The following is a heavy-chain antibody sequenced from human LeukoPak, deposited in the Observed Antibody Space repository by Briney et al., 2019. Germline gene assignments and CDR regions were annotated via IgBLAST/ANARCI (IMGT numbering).Heavy chain of an antibody. J-gene: IGHJ4*02. Sequence: PGVSLRLSCAASGFTFSRYAMSWVRQAPGKGLEWVSAISGSGGSTYYADSVKGRFTISRDNSKNTLYLQMNSLGAEDTAVYYCAKRRRGDILTGYDYWGQGTLVTVSS. CDR2: ISGSGGST. CDR1: GFTFSRYA. D-gene: IGHD3-9*01. CDR3: AKRRRGDILTGYDY. V-gene: IGHV3-23*01.